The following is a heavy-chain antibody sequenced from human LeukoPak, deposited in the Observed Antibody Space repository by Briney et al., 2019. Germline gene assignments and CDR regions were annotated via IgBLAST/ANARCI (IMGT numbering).Heavy chain of an antibody. V-gene: IGHV3-9*01. CDR3: ARGGAGNHFDY. J-gene: IGHJ4*02. CDR1: GFTFDDYA. D-gene: IGHD1-26*01. Sequence: GGSLRLSCAASGFTFDDYAMNWVRQAPGKGLEWVSGISWNSGSIGYADSVKGRFTISRDNSKNTLYLQMNSLRAEDTAVYYCARGGAGNHFDYWGQGTLVTVSS. CDR2: ISWNSGSI.